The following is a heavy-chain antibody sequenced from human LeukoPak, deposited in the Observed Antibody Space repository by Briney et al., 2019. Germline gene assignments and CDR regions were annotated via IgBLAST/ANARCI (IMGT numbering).Heavy chain of an antibody. D-gene: IGHD4-23*01. CDR2: IYHTGRT. CDR1: GGSIIVAAYS. V-gene: IGHV4-30-2*01. Sequence: SQALSLTCAVSGGSIIVAAYSWSWTRQPPGRGLEWIGYIYHTGRTYSNPSLKSRVTISVDRSKNQFSLTLSSVTAADTAVYYCARGYGDNSGAFDIWGQGTMVTVSS. J-gene: IGHJ3*02. CDR3: ARGYGDNSGAFDI.